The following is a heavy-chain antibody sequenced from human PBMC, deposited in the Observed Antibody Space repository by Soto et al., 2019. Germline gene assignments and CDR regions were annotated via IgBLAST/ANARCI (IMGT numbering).Heavy chain of an antibody. J-gene: IGHJ5*02. CDR3: ARDDGITIFGVLRPGNWFDP. CDR1: GYTFTSYG. Sequence: QVQLVQSGAEVKKPGASVKVSCKASGYTFTSYGISWVRQAPGQGLEWMGWISAYNGNTNYAQKLQGRVTMTADTSTSTAYMELRSLRSDDTAVYYCARDDGITIFGVLRPGNWFDPWGQGTLVTVSS. CDR2: ISAYNGNT. D-gene: IGHD3-3*01. V-gene: IGHV1-18*01.